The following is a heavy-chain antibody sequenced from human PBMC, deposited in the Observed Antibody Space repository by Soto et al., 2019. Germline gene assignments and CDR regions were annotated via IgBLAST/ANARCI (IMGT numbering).Heavy chain of an antibody. V-gene: IGHV4-39*02. CDR2: IYYSGST. CDR1: GGSISISSYY. Sequence: SETLSLTCTVSGGSISISSYYWCWIRHPPGKGLEWIGSIYYSGSTYYNPSLKSRVTISVDTSKNQFSLKLSSVTAADTAVYYCARDPGQRLPLNWFDPWGQGTLVTVSS. CDR3: ARDPGQRLPLNWFDP. J-gene: IGHJ5*02. D-gene: IGHD6-25*01.